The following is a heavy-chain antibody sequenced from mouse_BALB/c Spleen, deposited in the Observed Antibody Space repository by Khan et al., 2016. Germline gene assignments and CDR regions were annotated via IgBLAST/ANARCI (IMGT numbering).Heavy chain of an antibody. V-gene: IGHV3-8*02. CDR2: ISHSGST. Sequence: EVQLQESGPSLVKLSQTLSLTCSVTGDSITSGYWNWIRKFPGNKLEYMGYISHSGSTYYNPSLKSRISITRDTSKNQYYLQLNSVTTEDTATYXCGRYDGSTYLRGMDYWGQGTSVTVSS. J-gene: IGHJ4*01. CDR3: GRYDGSTYLRGMDY. CDR1: GDSITSGY. D-gene: IGHD1-1*01.